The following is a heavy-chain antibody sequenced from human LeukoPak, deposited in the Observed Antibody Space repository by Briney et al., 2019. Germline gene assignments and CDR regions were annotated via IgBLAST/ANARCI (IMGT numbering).Heavy chain of an antibody. D-gene: IGHD3-22*01. CDR3: ARDRDSSGLRDFDL. Sequence: SETLSLTCTVSGGSISSYYWSWIRQPPGKGLEWIGYSYYSGNTNYNPSLKSRVSISIDTAKNQFSLQLSSVTAADTAVYYCARDRDSSGLRDFDLWGRGTLVTVSA. J-gene: IGHJ2*01. V-gene: IGHV4-59*01. CDR2: SYYSGNT. CDR1: GGSISSYY.